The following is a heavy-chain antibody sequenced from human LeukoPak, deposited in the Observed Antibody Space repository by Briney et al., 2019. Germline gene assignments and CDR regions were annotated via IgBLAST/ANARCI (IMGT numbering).Heavy chain of an antibody. CDR1: GYSFTSYW. J-gene: IGHJ4*02. CDR2: IYPGDSDT. CDR3: ARLGASRSGWYYFDY. Sequence: GESLKISCKGSGYSFTSYWIGWVRQMPGKGLEWMGIIYPGDSDTRYSPSFQGQVTISADKSISTAYLQWSSLKASDTAMYYCARLGASRSGWYYFDYWGQGTLVTVSS. D-gene: IGHD6-19*01. V-gene: IGHV5-51*01.